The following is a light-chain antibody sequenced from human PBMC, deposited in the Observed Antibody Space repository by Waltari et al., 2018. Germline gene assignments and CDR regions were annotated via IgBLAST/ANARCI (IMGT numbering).Light chain of an antibody. J-gene: IGLJ1*01. V-gene: IGLV2-23*01. CDR1: KRDIGTYDL. CDR2: QDN. Sequence: QSALTQTASVSGSPGQSITSPGSGTKRDIGTYDLDSWYQHHPGKAPKVIIYQDNQRPSGVSNRFSGSKSGNTASLTVSGLQAEDEADYYCCAYAGSYTYVFGGGTKVTV. CDR3: CAYAGSYTYV.